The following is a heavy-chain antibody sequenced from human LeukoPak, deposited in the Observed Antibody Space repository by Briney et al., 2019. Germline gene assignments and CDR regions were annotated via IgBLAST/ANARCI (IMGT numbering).Heavy chain of an antibody. CDR1: GGSISSYS. J-gene: IGHJ5*02. Sequence: SETLSLTCTVSGGSISSYSWSWIRQPPGKGLEWIGCTYCSGNTYKNPSLKSRVTMSVDTSKNQFSLELTSMTAADTAVYFCARDGTSNRYNWFDAWGQGTQVTVSS. D-gene: IGHD1-26*01. CDR3: ARDGTSNRYNWFDA. CDR2: TYCSGNT. V-gene: IGHV4-59*01.